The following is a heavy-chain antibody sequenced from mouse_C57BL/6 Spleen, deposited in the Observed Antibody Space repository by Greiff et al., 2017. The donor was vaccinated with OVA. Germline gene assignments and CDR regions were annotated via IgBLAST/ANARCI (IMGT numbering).Heavy chain of an antibody. Sequence: EVKLVESGGGLVKPGGSLKLSCAASGFTFSDYGMHWVRQAPEKGLEWVAYISSGSSTIYYADTVKGRFTISRDNAKNTLFLQMTSLRSEDTAMYYCARDNYYGSTFMDYWGQGTSVTVSS. CDR1: GFTFSDYG. J-gene: IGHJ4*01. D-gene: IGHD1-1*01. CDR3: ARDNYYGSTFMDY. V-gene: IGHV5-17*01. CDR2: ISSGSSTI.